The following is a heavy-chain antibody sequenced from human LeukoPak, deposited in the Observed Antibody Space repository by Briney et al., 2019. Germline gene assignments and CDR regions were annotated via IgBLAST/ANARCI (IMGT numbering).Heavy chain of an antibody. CDR3: AKIPYSSGWVQNWFDP. D-gene: IGHD6-19*01. V-gene: IGHV3-74*01. CDR1: GFTFSNYW. J-gene: IGHJ5*02. CDR2: INSDGSST. Sequence: GGSLRLSCAASGFTFSNYWMHWVRQAPGKGLVWVSRINSDGSSTDYADSVKGRFTISRDNSKNTLYLQMNSLRAEDTAVYYCAKIPYSSGWVQNWFDPWGQGTLVTVSS.